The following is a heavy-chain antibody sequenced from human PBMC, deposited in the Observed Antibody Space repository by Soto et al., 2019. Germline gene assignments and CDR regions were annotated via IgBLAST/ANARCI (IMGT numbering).Heavy chain of an antibody. CDR2: IYSGGST. V-gene: IGHV3-66*01. Sequence: GGSLRLSCAASGVPVSSNYMSWVRQAPGKGLEWVSVIYSGGSTYYADSVKGRFTISRDNSKNTLYLQMNSLRAEDTAVYYCARDTDCGGDCYSAYYYGMDVWGQGTTVTVSS. CDR1: GVPVSSNY. J-gene: IGHJ6*02. CDR3: ARDTDCGGDCYSAYYYGMDV. D-gene: IGHD2-21*02.